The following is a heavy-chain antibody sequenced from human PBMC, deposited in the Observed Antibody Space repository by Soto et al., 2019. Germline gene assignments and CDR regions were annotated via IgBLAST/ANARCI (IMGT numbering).Heavy chain of an antibody. J-gene: IGHJ4*02. CDR3: ARGGAFYYSSGYYVMDN. CDR2: ISAYNGNT. V-gene: IGHV1-18*01. Sequence: ATVKVSGNPFACTFSSHGIIFLRQAPAQGIDWMGWISAYNGNTNYAQKLQGRVTMTTDTSTSAAYMELRSMRSDDTAVYYCARGGAFYYSSGYYVMDNWGQGTLVTVSS. CDR1: ACTFSSHG. D-gene: IGHD3-22*01.